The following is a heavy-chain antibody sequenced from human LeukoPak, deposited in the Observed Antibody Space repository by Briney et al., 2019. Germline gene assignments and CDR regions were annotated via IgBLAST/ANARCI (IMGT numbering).Heavy chain of an antibody. CDR1: GGSFSGYY. J-gene: IGHJ3*02. V-gene: IGHV4-59*10. CDR3: ARGSGYSSSWYGGNAFDI. D-gene: IGHD6-13*01. CDR2: IYTSGST. Sequence: SETLSLTCAVYGGSFSGYYWSWIRQPAGKGLEWIGRIYTSGSTNYNPSLKSRVTMSVDTSKNQFSLKLSSVTAADTVVYYCARGSGYSSSWYGGNAFDIWGQGTMVTVSS.